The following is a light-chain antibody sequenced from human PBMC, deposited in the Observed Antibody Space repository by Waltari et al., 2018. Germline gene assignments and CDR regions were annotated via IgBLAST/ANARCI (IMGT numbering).Light chain of an antibody. J-gene: IGKJ4*01. Sequence: IQLTQSPSSLSASLGDRVTITCRASQSVDIWLAWYRQKTGKAPKLRIYKTSTVQSGGPARFSGSGSWTEFRLTISSLQPGDSATYYCQQYNLSPITFGGGTKVEI. V-gene: IGKV1-5*03. CDR1: QSVDIW. CDR2: KTS. CDR3: QQYNLSPIT.